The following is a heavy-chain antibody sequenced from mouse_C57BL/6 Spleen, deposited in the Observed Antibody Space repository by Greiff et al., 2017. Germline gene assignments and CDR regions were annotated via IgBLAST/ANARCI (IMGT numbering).Heavy chain of an antibody. CDR3: ARNYGNYSPWFAY. J-gene: IGHJ3*01. D-gene: IGHD2-1*01. Sequence: EVQLQQSGPELVKPGASVKISCKASGYTFTDYYMNWVKQSHGKSLEWIGDINPNNGGTSYNQKFKGKATLTVDKSSSTAYMELRSLTSEDSAVYYCARNYGNYSPWFAYWGQGTLVTVSA. V-gene: IGHV1-26*01. CDR2: INPNNGGT. CDR1: GYTFTDYY.